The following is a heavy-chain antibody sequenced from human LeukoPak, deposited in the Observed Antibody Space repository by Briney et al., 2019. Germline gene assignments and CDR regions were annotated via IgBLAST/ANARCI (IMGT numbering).Heavy chain of an antibody. V-gene: IGHV1-18*01. J-gene: IGHJ5*02. CDR1: GYTFTSYG. CDR3: ARKGYCGSTSCYDGSWFDP. CDR2: ISGYNGNT. Sequence: GASVKVSCKASGYTFTSYGISWVRQAPGQGLEWMGWISGYNGNTKYAQKLQGRVTMTTDTPTSTAYMELRSLRSDDTAVYYCARKGYCGSTSCYDGSWFDPWGQGTLVTVSS. D-gene: IGHD2-2*01.